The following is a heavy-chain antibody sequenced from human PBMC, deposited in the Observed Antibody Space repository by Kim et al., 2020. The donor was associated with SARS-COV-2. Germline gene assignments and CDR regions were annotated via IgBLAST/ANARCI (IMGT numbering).Heavy chain of an antibody. V-gene: IGHV3-48*02. CDR1: GFTFSRYT. CDR2: ISTASSTI. J-gene: IGHJ3*01. Sequence: GGSLRLSCDASGFTFSRYTMNWVRQAPGKGLEWISYISTASSTIYYADSVKGRFTISRDNARNSLYLQLNSLRDDDTAVYFCARERMGPPDAFDLWGRGTMVTVSS. D-gene: IGHD2-15*01. CDR3: ARERMGPPDAFDL.